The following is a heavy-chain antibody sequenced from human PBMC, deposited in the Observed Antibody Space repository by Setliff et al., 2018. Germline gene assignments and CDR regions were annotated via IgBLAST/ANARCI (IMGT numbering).Heavy chain of an antibody. CDR1: GGSISSGDYY. Sequence: SETLSLTCTVSGGSISSGDYYWSWIRQPPGKGLEWIGYIYYSGSTYYNPSLKSRATISVDTSKNQFSLKLSSVTAADTAVYYCATRAYGSGSYYPTAIDYWGQGTLVTVSS. D-gene: IGHD3-10*01. CDR2: IYYSGST. J-gene: IGHJ4*02. V-gene: IGHV4-30-4*08. CDR3: ATRAYGSGSYYPTAIDY.